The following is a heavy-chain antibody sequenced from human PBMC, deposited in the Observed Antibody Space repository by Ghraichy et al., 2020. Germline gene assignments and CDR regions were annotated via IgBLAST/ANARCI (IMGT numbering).Heavy chain of an antibody. D-gene: IGHD2-21*02. J-gene: IGHJ2*01. CDR2: INPNSGGT. Sequence: ASVKVSCKASGYTFTGYYMHWVRHAPGQGLEWMGRINPNSGGTNYAQKFQGRVTMTRDTSISTAYMELSRLRSDDTAVYYCARDPRVKVTRGTSKSYPTTNWYFDLWGRGTLVTVSS. CDR3: ARDPRVKVTRGTSKSYPTTNWYFDL. CDR1: GYTFTGYY. V-gene: IGHV1-2*06.